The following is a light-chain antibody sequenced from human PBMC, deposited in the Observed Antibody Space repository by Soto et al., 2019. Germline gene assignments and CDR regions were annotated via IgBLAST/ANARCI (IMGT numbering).Light chain of an antibody. Sequence: QSALTQPPSASVSPGQSVTISCTGTSSDVGGYNYVSWYQQHPGKAPKLMIYEVSKRPSGVPDRFSGSKSGNTASLTVSGLQAEDEADYYCSSYAGSNKRVVFGGGTKLTVL. J-gene: IGLJ2*01. CDR3: SSYAGSNKRVV. V-gene: IGLV2-8*01. CDR2: EVS. CDR1: SSDVGGYNY.